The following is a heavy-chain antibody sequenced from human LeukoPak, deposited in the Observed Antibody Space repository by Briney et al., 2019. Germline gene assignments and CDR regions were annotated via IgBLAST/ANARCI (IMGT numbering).Heavy chain of an antibody. CDR3: TRGVVVTAIRKIDY. V-gene: IGHV3-23*01. D-gene: IGHD2-21*02. CDR1: GFTFSSYA. J-gene: IGHJ4*02. CDR2: ISGSGGST. Sequence: PGGSLRLSCAASGFTFSSYAMSWVRQAPGKGLEWVSAISGSGGSTYYADSVKGRFTISRDNSKNTLYLQMNSLKTEDTAVYYCTRGVVVTAIRKIDYWGQGTLVTVSS.